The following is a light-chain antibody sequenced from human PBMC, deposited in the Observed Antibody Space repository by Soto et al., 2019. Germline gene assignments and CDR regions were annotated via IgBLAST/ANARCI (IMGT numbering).Light chain of an antibody. J-gene: IGKJ5*01. V-gene: IGKV3-11*01. CDR2: DAS. CDR3: QQRSDWIT. CDR1: QSVGTY. Sequence: EVVLTQSPATLSLSPGERATLSCRASQSVGTYLAWYQQKPGQTPRLLIYDASNRATGIPARFSGSGAGTDFTVTINSLEPEDFAVYYCQQRSDWITFGQGTRLEIK.